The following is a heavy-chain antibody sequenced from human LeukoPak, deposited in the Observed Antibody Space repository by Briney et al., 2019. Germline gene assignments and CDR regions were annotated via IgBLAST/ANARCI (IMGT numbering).Heavy chain of an antibody. CDR1: GGSISSYY. V-gene: IGHV4-59*01. Sequence: SETLSLTCTVSGGSISSYYWNWIRQPPGKGLEWIGYIYDSGSINYNPSLKSRVTISVDTSKNQFSLKLNSVTAADTAVYYCARGREHYYGSGTYYNPFDYWGQGTLVTVSS. D-gene: IGHD3-10*01. CDR3: ARGREHYYGSGTYYNPFDY. J-gene: IGHJ4*02. CDR2: IYDSGSI.